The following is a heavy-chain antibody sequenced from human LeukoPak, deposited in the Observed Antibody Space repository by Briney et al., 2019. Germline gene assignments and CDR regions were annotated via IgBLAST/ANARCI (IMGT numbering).Heavy chain of an antibody. CDR1: GFTFSSYE. J-gene: IGHJ4*02. CDR2: ISSSGSTI. CDR3: ARDRPDIVATINYFDY. D-gene: IGHD5-12*01. Sequence: QPGGSLRLSCAASGFTFSSYEMNWVRQAPGKGLEWVSYISSSGSTIYYADSVKGRFTISRDNAKNSLYLQMNSLRAEDTAVYYCARDRPDIVATINYFDYWGQGTLVTVSS. V-gene: IGHV3-48*03.